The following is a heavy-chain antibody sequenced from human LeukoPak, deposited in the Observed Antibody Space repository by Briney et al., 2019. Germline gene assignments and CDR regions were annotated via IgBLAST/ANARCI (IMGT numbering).Heavy chain of an antibody. D-gene: IGHD3-22*01. Sequence: GGSLRLSCPASGFTVSSNYMSWVRQAPGKGLEWVSVIYSGGSTYYADSVKGRFTISRDNSKNTLYLQMNSLRAEDTAVYYCAREAYYYDSSGFDYWGQGTLVTVSS. CDR2: IYSGGST. V-gene: IGHV3-66*01. CDR3: AREAYYYDSSGFDY. J-gene: IGHJ4*02. CDR1: GFTVSSNY.